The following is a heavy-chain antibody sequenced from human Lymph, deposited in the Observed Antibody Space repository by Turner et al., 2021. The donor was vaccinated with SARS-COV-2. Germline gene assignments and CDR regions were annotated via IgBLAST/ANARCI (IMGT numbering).Heavy chain of an antibody. J-gene: IGHJ4*02. CDR3: ARVLPYGDYFDY. Sequence: EVQLVESGGGLIQPGGSLRLSCAASEFTVSSNYMSWVRQAPGKGLDWVSIIYSGGSTYYADSVKGRFTISRDNSKNTLYLQMNSLRAEDTAVYYCARVLPYGDYFDYWGQGTLVTVSS. D-gene: IGHD4-17*01. V-gene: IGHV3-53*01. CDR2: IYSGGST. CDR1: EFTVSSNY.